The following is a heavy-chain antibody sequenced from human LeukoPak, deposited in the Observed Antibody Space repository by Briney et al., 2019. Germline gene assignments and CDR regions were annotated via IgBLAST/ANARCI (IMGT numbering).Heavy chain of an antibody. Sequence: GGSLRLSCAASGFTFSSYGMHWVRQAPGKGLEWVAVISYDGSNKYYADSVKGRFTISRDNSKNTLYLQMNSLRAEDTAVYYCAPLGSSGYHFDYWGQGTLVTVSS. V-gene: IGHV3-30*03. CDR1: GFTFSSYG. J-gene: IGHJ4*02. CDR3: APLGSSGYHFDY. CDR2: ISYDGSNK. D-gene: IGHD3-22*01.